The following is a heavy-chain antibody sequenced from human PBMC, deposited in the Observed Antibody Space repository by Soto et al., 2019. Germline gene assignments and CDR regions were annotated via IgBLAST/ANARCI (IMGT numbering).Heavy chain of an antibody. J-gene: IGHJ5*02. Sequence: GGSLSLSCAASGFTFSRYGMHWVRRAPGRGLVWVAVISYGGSNKYYADSVKGRFTISRDNSKNTLYLQMNNLRAEDTAVYYCAKDNCISTSCYRLYNWFDPWGQGTLVTVSS. V-gene: IGHV3-30*18. CDR2: ISYGGSNK. D-gene: IGHD2-2*01. CDR1: GFTFSRYG. CDR3: AKDNCISTSCYRLYNWFDP.